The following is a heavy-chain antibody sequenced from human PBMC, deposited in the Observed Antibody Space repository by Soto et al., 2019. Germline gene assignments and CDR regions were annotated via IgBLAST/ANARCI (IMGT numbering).Heavy chain of an antibody. Sequence: EVQLLESGGGSVQPGGSLILSCAASGFTFSRYSLSWLRQAPGKGLEWVSGISGSGQTTHYRDSVKGRFTISRDNFRNTLYLQVNTLRADDTAVYFCAKSRRDSWTTYFFDYWGQGALVTVSS. CDR1: GFTFSRYS. CDR3: AKSRRDSWTTYFFDY. D-gene: IGHD4-4*01. CDR2: ISGSGQTT. J-gene: IGHJ4*02. V-gene: IGHV3-23*01.